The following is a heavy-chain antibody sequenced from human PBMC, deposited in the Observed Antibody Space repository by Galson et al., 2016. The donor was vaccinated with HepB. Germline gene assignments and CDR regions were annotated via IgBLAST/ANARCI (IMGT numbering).Heavy chain of an antibody. CDR2: IYSSGST. D-gene: IGHD1-14*01. V-gene: IGHV4-39*01. J-gene: IGHJ4*02. CDR3: ARLTYTRYLDF. Sequence: SETLSLTCTVSGDSISSNGYYWGWVRQPPGERLEWIGSIYSSGSTYDNPSLKSRVIISVDTSKNQFSLRLNSATAADTAIYYCARLTYTRYLDFWGQGTLVTVSS. CDR1: GDSISSNGYY.